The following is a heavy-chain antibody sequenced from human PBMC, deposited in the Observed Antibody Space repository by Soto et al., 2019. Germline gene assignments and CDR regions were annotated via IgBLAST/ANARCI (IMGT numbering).Heavy chain of an antibody. J-gene: IGHJ2*01. CDR1: GGTLHGFG. CDR2: IIPIVNTV. CDR3: ATCEGYRSSGYFDL. D-gene: IGHD4-4*01. Sequence: QVQLVQSGAEMKKPGSSVKVSCKASGGTLHGFGVSWLRQAPGERLEWMGGIIPIVNTVNYAQKFHHRITITADEATSTVYMELNTLRSEDTAVFYCATCEGYRSSGYFDLWGRGTLVTVSS. V-gene: IGHV1-69*12.